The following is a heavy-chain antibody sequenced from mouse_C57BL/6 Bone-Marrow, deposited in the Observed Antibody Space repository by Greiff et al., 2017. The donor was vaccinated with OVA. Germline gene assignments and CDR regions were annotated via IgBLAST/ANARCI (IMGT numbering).Heavy chain of an antibody. CDR3: AISLITTVVATADY. Sequence: EVQLVESGGDLVKPGGSLKLSCAASGFTFSSYGMSWVRQTPDKRLEWVATISSGGSYTYYPDSVKGRFTISRDNAKNTLYLQMSSLKSEDTAMYYCAISLITTVVATADYWGQGTTLTVSS. CDR1: GFTFSSYG. J-gene: IGHJ2*01. CDR2: ISSGGSYT. D-gene: IGHD1-1*01. V-gene: IGHV5-6*01.